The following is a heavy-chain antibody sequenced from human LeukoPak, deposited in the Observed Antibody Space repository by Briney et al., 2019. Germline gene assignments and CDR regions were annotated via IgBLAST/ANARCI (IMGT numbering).Heavy chain of an antibody. CDR1: RFTFSAYA. D-gene: IGHD6-13*01. Sequence: GSLRLSCAASRFTFSAYALTWVRQAPGKGLEWVAFIRYDGSNKYYADSVKGRFTISRDNSKNTLYLQMNSLRAEDTAVYYCAKDFIAAAGTFPDYWGQGTLVTVSS. CDR2: IRYDGSNK. CDR3: AKDFIAAAGTFPDY. V-gene: IGHV3-30*02. J-gene: IGHJ4*02.